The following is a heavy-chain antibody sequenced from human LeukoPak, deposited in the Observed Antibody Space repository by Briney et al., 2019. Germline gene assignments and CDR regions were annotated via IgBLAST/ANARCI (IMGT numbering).Heavy chain of an antibody. V-gene: IGHV4-59*08. J-gene: IGHJ4*02. Sequence: SETLSLTCTVSGGSINSRFWNWIRQPPGKELEWIGYIYFSGGTNYNPSPKSRATISVDTSKNQFSLKLSSVTAADTAVYYCARLTSIAVPAMRYFDYWGQGTHVTVSS. D-gene: IGHD6-19*01. CDR3: ARLTSIAVPAMRYFDY. CDR2: IYFSGGT. CDR1: GGSINSRF.